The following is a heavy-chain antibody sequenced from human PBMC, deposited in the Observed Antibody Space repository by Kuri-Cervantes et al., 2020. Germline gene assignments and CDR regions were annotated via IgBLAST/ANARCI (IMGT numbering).Heavy chain of an antibody. J-gene: IGHJ4*02. D-gene: IGHD4-17*01. CDR3: ARDDYGDVGGY. CDR2: IYYSGST. CDR1: GGSISSSSYY. Sequence: SETLSLTCTVSGGSISSSSYYWGWIRQPPGKGLEWIGSIYYSGSTNYNPSLKSRVTISVDTSKNQFSLKLSSVTAADTAVYYCARDDYGDVGGYWGQGTLVTVSS. V-gene: IGHV4-39*07.